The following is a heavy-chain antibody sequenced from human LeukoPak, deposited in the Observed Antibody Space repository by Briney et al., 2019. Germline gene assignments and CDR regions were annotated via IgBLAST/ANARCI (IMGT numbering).Heavy chain of an antibody. Sequence: ASVKVSCKASGYTFTCYYMHWVRQAPGQGLEWMGWINPNSGGTNYAQKFQGRVTMTRDTSISTAYMELSRLRSDDTAVYYCAREGRYCTNGVCQYYYYYGMDVWGQGTTVTVSS. V-gene: IGHV1-2*02. CDR1: GYTFTCYY. CDR2: INPNSGGT. CDR3: AREGRYCTNGVCQYYYYYGMDV. J-gene: IGHJ6*02. D-gene: IGHD2-8*01.